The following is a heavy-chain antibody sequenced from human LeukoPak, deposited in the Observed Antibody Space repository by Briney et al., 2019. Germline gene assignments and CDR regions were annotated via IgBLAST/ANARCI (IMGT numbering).Heavy chain of an antibody. J-gene: IGHJ4*02. CDR1: GYTFTSYD. V-gene: IGHV1-8*01. CDR2: MNPNSGNT. D-gene: IGHD6-13*01. CDR3: ARDHESRAAAAADY. Sequence: EASVKVSCKASGYTFTSYDINWVRQATGQGLEWMGWMNPNSGNTGYAQKFQGRVTMTRNTSISTAYMELSSLRSEDTAVYYCARDHESRAAAAADYWGQGTLVTVSS.